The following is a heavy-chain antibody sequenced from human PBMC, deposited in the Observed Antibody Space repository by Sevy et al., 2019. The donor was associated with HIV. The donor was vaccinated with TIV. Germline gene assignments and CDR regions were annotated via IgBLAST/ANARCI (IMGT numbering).Heavy chain of an antibody. Sequence: GESLKISCAASGFTFSSYAMHWVRQAPGKGLECVAVISYDGSNKYYADSVKGRFTISRDNSKNTLYLQMNSLRAEDTAVYYCARESVNYYGSGSYYNVNYFDYWGQGTLVTVSS. V-gene: IGHV3-30-3*01. CDR2: ISYDGSNK. CDR3: ARESVNYYGSGSYYNVNYFDY. CDR1: GFTFSSYA. J-gene: IGHJ4*02. D-gene: IGHD3-10*01.